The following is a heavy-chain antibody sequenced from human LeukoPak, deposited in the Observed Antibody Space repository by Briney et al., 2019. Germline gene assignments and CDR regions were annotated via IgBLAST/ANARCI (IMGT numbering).Heavy chain of an antibody. CDR2: IATEDGDT. CDR1: GYTFSDYN. CDR3: TTDRVDRSFDV. D-gene: IGHD3-10*01. J-gene: IGHJ6*01. Sequence: ATVKSSCKASGYTFSDYNIHWVQYAPGRGLEWMGRIATEDGDTIYAERVQGRFTITTDTTTNSLHMELTSLRSDDTAVYYCTTDRVDRSFDVWGKGAAVSVSS. V-gene: IGHV1-69-2*01.